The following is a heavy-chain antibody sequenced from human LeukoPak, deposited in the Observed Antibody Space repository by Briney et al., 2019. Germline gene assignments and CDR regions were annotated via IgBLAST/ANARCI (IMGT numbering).Heavy chain of an antibody. J-gene: IGHJ5*02. V-gene: IGHV1-46*01. CDR2: INPSGGST. CDR3: ARAHKLLPQPPVS. Sequence: ASVKVSCKASGYTFTSYYMHWVRQAPGQGLEWMGIINPSGGSTSYAQKFQGRVTMTRDTSTSTVYMGLSSLRSEDTAVYYCARAHKLLPQPPVSWGQGTLVTVSS. CDR1: GYTFTSYY. D-gene: IGHD2-2*01.